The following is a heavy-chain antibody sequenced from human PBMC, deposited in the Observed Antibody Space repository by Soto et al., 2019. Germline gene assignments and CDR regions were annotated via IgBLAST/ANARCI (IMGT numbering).Heavy chain of an antibody. CDR2: TYYRSKWYN. V-gene: IGHV6-1*01. CDR1: GDSVSSNSAA. J-gene: IGHJ4*02. CDR3: ARDLRVDSSSWSPFLQYFDY. Sequence: QVQLQQSGPGLVKPSQTLSLTCAISGDSVSSNSAAWNWIRQSPSRGLEWLGRTYYRSKWYNDYAVSVKSRITINPDTSKNQFSLQLNSVTPEDTAVYYCARDLRVDSSSWSPFLQYFDYWGQGTLVTVSS. D-gene: IGHD6-13*01.